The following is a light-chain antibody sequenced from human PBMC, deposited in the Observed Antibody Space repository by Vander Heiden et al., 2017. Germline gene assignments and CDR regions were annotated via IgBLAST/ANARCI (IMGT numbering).Light chain of an antibody. CDR2: TTN. CDR1: SSNIGINY. V-gene: IGLV1-47*02. CDR3: AAWDDILSAWV. J-gene: IGLJ3*02. Sequence: QSVLTQPPSASGTPGQRVTISCSGASSNIGINYVYWYQQLPGTAPKLLIYTTNQRPSGVPDRFSGSRSGTSASLAISGLRSEDEADYYCAAWDDILSAWVFGGGTKLTVL.